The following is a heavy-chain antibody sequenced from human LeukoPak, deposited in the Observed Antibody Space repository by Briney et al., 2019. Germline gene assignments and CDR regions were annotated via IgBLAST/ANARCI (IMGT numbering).Heavy chain of an antibody. D-gene: IGHD3-22*01. CDR1: GFTFSSYA. CDR2: ISYDGSNK. CDR3: ERYDSSGYYYYFDY. V-gene: IGHV3-30*01. J-gene: IGHJ4*02. Sequence: GGSLRLSCAASGFTFSSYAMHWVRQAPGKGIERVAVISYDGSNKYYADSVKGRFTISRDNSKNTLYLQMNSLRAEDTAVYYCERYDSSGYYYYFDYWGQGTLVTVSS.